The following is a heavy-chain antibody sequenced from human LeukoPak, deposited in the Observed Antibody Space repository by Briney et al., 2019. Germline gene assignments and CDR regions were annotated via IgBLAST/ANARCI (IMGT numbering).Heavy chain of an antibody. CDR3: AKDRIAAAGTGRNWFDP. V-gene: IGHV3-23*01. D-gene: IGHD6-13*01. CDR2: ISGSGGST. J-gene: IGHJ5*02. CDR1: GLTFSSYA. Sequence: GGSLRLSCAASGLTFSSYAMSWVRQAPGKGLEWVSAISGSGGSTYYADSVKGRFTISRDNAKNTLYLQMNSLRAEDTAVYYCAKDRIAAAGTGRNWFDPWGQGTLVTVSS.